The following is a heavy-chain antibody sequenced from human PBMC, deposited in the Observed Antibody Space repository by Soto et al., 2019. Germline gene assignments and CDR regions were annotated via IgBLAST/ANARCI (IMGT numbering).Heavy chain of an antibody. Sequence: PGGSLRLSCVASGFTFGSHGMHWVRQAPGKGLEWVAVISYDETNEHYVDSVKGRFTISRDNSKSILYLQVNRLRPEDTAVYKCAKDLRTTISDYGMDVWGQGTTVTVSS. CDR3: AKDLRTTISDYGMDV. V-gene: IGHV3-30*18. CDR2: ISYDETNE. CDR1: GFTFGSHG. J-gene: IGHJ6*02.